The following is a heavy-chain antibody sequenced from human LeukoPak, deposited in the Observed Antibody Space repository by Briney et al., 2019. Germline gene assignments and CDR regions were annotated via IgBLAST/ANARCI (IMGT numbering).Heavy chain of an antibody. V-gene: IGHV3-53*01. CDR3: ARGRWSSSGYQDY. CDR1: GFSVSSNY. Sequence: GGSLRLSCAASGFSVSSNYMTWVRQAPRKGLECVSVIYGGGNTYYVDSVGGRFTISRDNSKNTLYLQMNSLRVEDTAMYYCARGRWSSSGYQDYWGRGTLVTVSS. CDR2: IYGGGNT. J-gene: IGHJ4*02. D-gene: IGHD3-22*01.